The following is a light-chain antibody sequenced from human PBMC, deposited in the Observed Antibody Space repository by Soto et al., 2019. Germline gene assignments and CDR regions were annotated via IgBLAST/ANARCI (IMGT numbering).Light chain of an antibody. J-gene: IGLJ2*01. CDR1: SSDVGGYNY. V-gene: IGLV2-8*01. CDR2: EVS. Sequence: QSVLTQPPSASGSPGQSVTISCTGTSSDVGGYNYVSWYQQHPGKAPKLMIYEVSKRPSGVPDRFSGSKFGNTASLTVSGLQAEDEADYYCSSYAGSNTWGVFGGGTKLTVL. CDR3: SSYAGSNTWGV.